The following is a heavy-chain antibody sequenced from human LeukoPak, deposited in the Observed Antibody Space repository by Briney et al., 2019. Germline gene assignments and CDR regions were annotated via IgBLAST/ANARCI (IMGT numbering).Heavy chain of an antibody. V-gene: IGHV4-34*01. CDR1: GGSFSGYY. D-gene: IGHD6-6*01. Sequence: PSETLSLTCAVYGGSFSGYYWSWIRQPPGKGLEWIGEINRSGSTNYNPSLKSRVTISVDTSKNQFSLKLTSVTAADTAVYYCARGLCRSSHYXXXXXXXXXXWFXXXGQGTL. J-gene: IGHJ5*02. CDR2: INRSGST. CDR3: ARGLCRSSHYXXXXXXXXXXWFXX.